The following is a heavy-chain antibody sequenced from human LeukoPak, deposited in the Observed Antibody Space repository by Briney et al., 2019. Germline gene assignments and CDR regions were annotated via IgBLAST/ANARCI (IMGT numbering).Heavy chain of an antibody. CDR3: VKDRRYYYGSGSYYNNYFDY. CDR1: GFTFSSYA. V-gene: IGHV3-64D*06. Sequence: QPGGSLRLSCSASGFTFSSYAMHWVRQAPGKGLDYVLAISSNGGSTYYADSVKGRFTISRDNSKNTLYLQMSSLRAEDTAVYYCVKDRRYYYGSGSYYNNYFDYWGQGTLVTVSS. D-gene: IGHD3-10*01. CDR2: ISSNGGST. J-gene: IGHJ4*02.